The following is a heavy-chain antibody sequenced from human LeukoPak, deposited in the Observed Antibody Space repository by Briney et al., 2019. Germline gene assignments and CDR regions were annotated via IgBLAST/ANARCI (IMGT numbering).Heavy chain of an antibody. CDR2: ISYDGNNK. V-gene: IGHV3-30-3*01. CDR1: GFTFSTYA. J-gene: IGHJ4*02. Sequence: GGSLRLSCAASGFTFSTYAMHWVRQAPGKGLEWVAVISYDGNNKYYADSVKGRFTISRDNSKNTLSLQMNSLRAEDTALYYCARASGISHPNFDYWGQGTLVTVSS. D-gene: IGHD1-26*01. CDR3: ARASGISHPNFDY.